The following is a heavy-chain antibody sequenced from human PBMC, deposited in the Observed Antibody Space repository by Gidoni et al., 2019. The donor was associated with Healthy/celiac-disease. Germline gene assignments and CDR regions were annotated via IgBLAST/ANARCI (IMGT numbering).Heavy chain of an antibody. Sequence: EVQLVVSGGGLVQPGCSLYLSCAASGFSFSGAAMHWVRQASGQGLEWVGRIRSKANSYATAYAASVKGRFTISRDDSKNTAYLQMNSLKTEDTAVYYCTRQTGVVFWTNWGQGTLVTVSS. V-gene: IGHV3-73*02. J-gene: IGHJ4*02. CDR2: IRSKANSYAT. CDR3: TRQTGVVFWTN. D-gene: IGHD2-21*01. CDR1: GFSFSGAA.